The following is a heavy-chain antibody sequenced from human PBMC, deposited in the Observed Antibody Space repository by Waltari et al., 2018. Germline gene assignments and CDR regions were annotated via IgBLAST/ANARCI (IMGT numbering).Heavy chain of an antibody. CDR3: AKGRYFYDSSGQASSFDY. CDR2: ISWNSYSI. V-gene: IGHV3-9*01. Sequence: EVQLVESGGGLVQPGRSLRLSCAASGCTFDASAIQWVRQAPGKGLEWVSGISWNSYSIGYGDSVKGRFTISRDNAKNSLYLQMNSLRAEDTALYYCAKGRYFYDSSGQASSFDYWGQGTLVTVSS. CDR1: GCTFDASA. D-gene: IGHD3-22*01. J-gene: IGHJ4*02.